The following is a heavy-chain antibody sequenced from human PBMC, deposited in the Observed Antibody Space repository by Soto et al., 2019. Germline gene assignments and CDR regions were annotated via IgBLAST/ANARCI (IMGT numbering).Heavy chain of an antibody. CDR3: AGDGSYDFWSGYYY. D-gene: IGHD3-3*01. CDR1: GYTLTGYG. Sequence: ASVKVSCKASGYTLTGYGISWVRQAPGQGLEWMGWISAYNGNTNYAQKLQGRVTMTTDTSTSTAYMELRSLRSDDTAVYYCAGDGSYDFWSGYYYWGQETLVTVSS. CDR2: ISAYNGNT. V-gene: IGHV1-18*01. J-gene: IGHJ4*02.